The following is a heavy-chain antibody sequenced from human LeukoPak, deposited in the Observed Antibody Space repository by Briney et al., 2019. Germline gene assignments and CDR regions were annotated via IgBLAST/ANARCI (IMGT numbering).Heavy chain of an antibody. CDR3: ARGVAAAGTGYNWFDP. CDR1: GFTFDDYG. CDR2: INWNGGST. D-gene: IGHD6-13*01. J-gene: IGHJ5*02. Sequence: GGSLRLSCAASGFTFDDYGMSWVRQAPGKGLEWVSGINWNGGSTGYADSVKGRFTISRDNAKNSLYLQMNSLRAEDTALYYCARGVAAAGTGYNWFDPWGQGTLVTVSS. V-gene: IGHV3-20*04.